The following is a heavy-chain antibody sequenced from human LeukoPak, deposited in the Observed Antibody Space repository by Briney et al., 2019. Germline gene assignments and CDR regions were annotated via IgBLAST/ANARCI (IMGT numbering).Heavy chain of an antibody. V-gene: IGHV3-23*01. Sequence: GSLRLSCAASGFTFSSYAMSWVRQAPGKGLEWVSAISGSGGSTYYADSVKGRFTISRDNSKNTLYLQMNSLRAEDTAVYYCATHGRGYYDFWSGYYTFDYWGQGTLVTVSS. CDR1: GFTFSSYA. CDR2: ISGSGGST. CDR3: ATHGRGYYDFWSGYYTFDY. D-gene: IGHD3-3*01. J-gene: IGHJ4*02.